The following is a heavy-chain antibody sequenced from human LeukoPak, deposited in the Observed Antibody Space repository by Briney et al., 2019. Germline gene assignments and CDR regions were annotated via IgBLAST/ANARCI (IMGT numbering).Heavy chain of an antibody. Sequence: ASVKVSCKASGYTFTGYYMHWVRQAPGRGLEWMGWINPNSGGTNYAQKFQGRVTMTRDTSISTAYMELSRLRSDDTAVYYCARSSIAARGRFDYWGQGTLVAVSS. D-gene: IGHD6-6*01. CDR1: GYTFTGYY. J-gene: IGHJ4*02. V-gene: IGHV1-2*02. CDR3: ARSSIAARGRFDY. CDR2: INPNSGGT.